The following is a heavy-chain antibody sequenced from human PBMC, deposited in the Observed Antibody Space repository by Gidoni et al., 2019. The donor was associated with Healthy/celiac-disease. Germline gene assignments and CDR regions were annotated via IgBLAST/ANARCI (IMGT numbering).Heavy chain of an antibody. V-gene: IGHV3-21*01. CDR2: ISSSISYI. CDR3: ARRERQQLDAFDI. CDR1: AFTFSSYS. J-gene: IGHJ3*02. Sequence: VQLVESGGGLVKPGGSLSLSCAASAFTFSSYSMNWVRQAHWKGLEWVSSISSSISYIYYADSVKGRFTISRDNAKNSLYLQMNSLRAEDTAVYYCARRERQQLDAFDIWGQGTMVTVSS. D-gene: IGHD6-13*01.